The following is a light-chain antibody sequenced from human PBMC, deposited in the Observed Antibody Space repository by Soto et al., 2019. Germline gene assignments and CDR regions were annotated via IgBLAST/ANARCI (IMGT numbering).Light chain of an antibody. CDR2: EVF. V-gene: IGLV2-8*01. Sequence: SALTQPPSASGSPGQSVTISCTGTSSDVGGYNYVSWYQQHPGKAPKLMIYEVFKRPSGVPDGFSGSKSGNTASLTVSGLQAEDEADYYCSSYAGSNNFDVFGTGTKLTVL. J-gene: IGLJ1*01. CDR1: SSDVGGYNY. CDR3: SSYAGSNNFDV.